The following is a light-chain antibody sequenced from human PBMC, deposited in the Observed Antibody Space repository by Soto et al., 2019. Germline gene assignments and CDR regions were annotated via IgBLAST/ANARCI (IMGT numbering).Light chain of an antibody. V-gene: IGKV3-11*01. Sequence: EIVLTQSPATLYLSPGERDTLSCRASQSCSSYLAWYQQKPGQAPRLLIYDASNRATGIPARFSGSGSGTDFTLTISSLEPEEFAGYYCQQRSNGPPTFGQGTKVEIK. J-gene: IGKJ1*01. CDR1: QSCSSY. CDR3: QQRSNGPPT. CDR2: DAS.